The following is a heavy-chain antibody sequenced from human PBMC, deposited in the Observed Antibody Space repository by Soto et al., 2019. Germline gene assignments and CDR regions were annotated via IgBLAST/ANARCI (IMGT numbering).Heavy chain of an antibody. CDR2: IAYHGHNK. CDR3: AREDYGEYYFDY. D-gene: IGHD4-17*01. V-gene: IGHV3-30-3*01. Sequence: QVQLVESGGGVVQPGRSLRLSCAASGFTFSSYAMHWVRQAPGKGLEWVAVIAYHGHNKYYADSVKGRFTISRDNSKNTLYLQMNSLRDEDTALYDCAREDYGEYYFDYWGQGTLVTVSS. CDR1: GFTFSSYA. J-gene: IGHJ4*02.